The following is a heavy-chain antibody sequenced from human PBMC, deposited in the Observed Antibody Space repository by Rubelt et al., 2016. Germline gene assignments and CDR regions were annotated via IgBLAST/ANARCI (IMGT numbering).Heavy chain of an antibody. CDR2: ISYDGSNK. D-gene: IGHD2-15*01. CDR1: GFTFSSYT. Sequence: GFTFSSYTMHWVRQAPGKGLEWVALISYDGSNKNYPDSVKGRFTISRDNAKNSLYLQMNSLRAEDTAAYYCWRVASGIVVVVTPTASYDFDHWGQGTLVTVSS. CDR3: WRVASGIVVVVTPTASYDFDH. V-gene: IGHV3-30*04. J-gene: IGHJ4*02.